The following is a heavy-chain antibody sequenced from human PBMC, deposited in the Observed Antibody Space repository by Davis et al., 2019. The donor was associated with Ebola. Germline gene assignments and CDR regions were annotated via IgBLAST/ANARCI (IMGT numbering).Heavy chain of an antibody. CDR2: IYHSGST. J-gene: IGHJ4*02. V-gene: IGHV4-4*02. CDR3: ARDQPRQYNWNDEYYFDY. CDR1: GGSISSSNW. Sequence: SETLSLTCAVSGGSISSSNWWSWVRQPPGKGLEWIGEIYHSGSTNYNPSLKSRVTISVDKSKNQFSLKLSSVTAADTAVYYCARDQPRQYNWNDEYYFDYWGQGTLVTVSS. D-gene: IGHD1-1*01.